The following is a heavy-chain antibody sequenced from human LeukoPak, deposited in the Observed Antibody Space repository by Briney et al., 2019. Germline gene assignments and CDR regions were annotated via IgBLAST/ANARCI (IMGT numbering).Heavy chain of an antibody. Sequence: GGSLRLSCAASGFTFSSYGMHWVRQAPGKGLEWVAVIWYDGSNKYYADSVKGRFTISRDNSKNTLYLQMNSLRAEDTAVYYCAKSALYCSSTSCYDSYYYYMDVWGKGTTVTVSS. V-gene: IGHV3-33*06. CDR3: AKSALYCSSTSCYDSYYYYMDV. CDR2: IWYDGSNK. D-gene: IGHD2-2*01. CDR1: GFTFSSYG. J-gene: IGHJ6*03.